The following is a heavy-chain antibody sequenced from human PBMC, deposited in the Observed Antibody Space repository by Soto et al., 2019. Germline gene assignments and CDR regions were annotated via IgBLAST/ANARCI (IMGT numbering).Heavy chain of an antibody. V-gene: IGHV1-69*01. Sequence: QVQLVQSGAEVKKPESSVKVSCKASGGTFSSYAISWVRQAPGQGLEWMGGIIPIFGTANYAQKFQGRFTITADESTSTAYVELSSLRSEDTAVYYWAIEGLDYSYYGMDVWGQGTTVTVSS. CDR3: AIEGLDYSYYGMDV. D-gene: IGHD3-3*01. CDR1: GGTFSSYA. CDR2: IIPIFGTA. J-gene: IGHJ6*02.